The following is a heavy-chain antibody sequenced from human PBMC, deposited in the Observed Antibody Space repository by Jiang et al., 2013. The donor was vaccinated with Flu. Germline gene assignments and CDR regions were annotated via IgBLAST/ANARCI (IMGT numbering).Heavy chain of an antibody. J-gene: IGHJ4*02. CDR2: IIPIFGTA. CDR1: GGTFSSYA. Sequence: QLVESGAEVKKPGSSVKVSCKASGGTFSSYAISWVRQAPGQGLEWMGGIIPIFGTANYAQKFQGRVTITADKSTSTAYMELSSLRSEDTAVYYCRLNYYDSSGYFDYWGQGTLVTVSS. V-gene: IGHV1-69*06. CDR3: RLNYYDSSGYFDY. D-gene: IGHD3-22*01.